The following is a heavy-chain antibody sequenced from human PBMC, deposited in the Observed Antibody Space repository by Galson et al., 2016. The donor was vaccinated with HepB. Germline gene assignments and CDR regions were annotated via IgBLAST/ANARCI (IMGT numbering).Heavy chain of an antibody. CDR2: IIPIFGAP. V-gene: IGHV1-69*13. Sequence: SVKVSCKASGGTFSSYAISWVRQAPGQGLEWMGGIIPIFGAPNYAQKFQGRVTITADESTSTAYMELSSLTSEDTAVYFCARGDKYYDSAGYYLTNWGQGTTVTVSS. CDR1: GGTFSSYA. D-gene: IGHD3-22*01. J-gene: IGHJ6*02. CDR3: ARGDKYYDSAGYYLTN.